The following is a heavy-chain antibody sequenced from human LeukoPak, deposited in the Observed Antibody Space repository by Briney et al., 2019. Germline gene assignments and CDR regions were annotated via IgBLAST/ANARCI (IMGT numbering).Heavy chain of an antibody. D-gene: IGHD4-17*01. V-gene: IGHV1-69*13. Sequence: SVKVSCKASGYTFTGYYIHWVRQAPGQGLEWMGGIIPIFGTANYAQKFQGRVTITADESTSTAYMELSSLRSEDTAVYYCARSPGLTVTTVFLLDYWGQGTLVTVSS. CDR2: IIPIFGTA. CDR3: ARSPGLTVTTVFLLDY. J-gene: IGHJ4*02. CDR1: GYTFTGYY.